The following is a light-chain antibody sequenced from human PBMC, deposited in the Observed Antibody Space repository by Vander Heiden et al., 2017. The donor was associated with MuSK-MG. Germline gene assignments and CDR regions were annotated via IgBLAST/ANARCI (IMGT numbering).Light chain of an antibody. CDR1: QSISSY. CDR3: QQSYSTHR. J-gene: IGKJ3*01. CDR2: AAS. V-gene: IGKV1-39*01. Sequence: DIQMTQSPSSLSASVGDRVTITCRASQSISSYLNWYQQKPGKAPKLLIYAASRLQSGVPSRFSGSGSGTDFTLTISSLQPEDFATYYCQQSYSTHRFGHGTKVDIK.